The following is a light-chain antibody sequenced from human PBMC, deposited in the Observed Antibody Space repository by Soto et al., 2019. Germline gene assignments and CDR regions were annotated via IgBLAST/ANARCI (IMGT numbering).Light chain of an antibody. CDR1: QSVSGSY. CDR2: GAS. Sequence: EIVLTQSPCTLSLSPGERATLSCRASQSVSGSYLAWYQQKPGQAPRLLIYGASSRATGIPDRFSGSGSGTDFTLTISRLEPEDFAVYYCQQYGSSPLTFGRGNKVDIK. CDR3: QQYGSSPLT. V-gene: IGKV3-20*01. J-gene: IGKJ4*01.